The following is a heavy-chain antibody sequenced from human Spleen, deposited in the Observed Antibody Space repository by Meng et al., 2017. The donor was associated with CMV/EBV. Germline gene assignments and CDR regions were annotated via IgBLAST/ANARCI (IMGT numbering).Heavy chain of an antibody. CDR2: IYTSGST. CDR1: GGSFSSYY. J-gene: IGHJ4*02. D-gene: IGHD6-13*01. Sequence: QVQLQQWGAGLLKPSETLSLTCAVYGGSFSSYYWSWIRQPAGKGLEWIGRIYTSGSTNYNPSLKSRVTMSVDTSKNQFSLKLSSVTAADTAVYYCAREDPQQLITYWGQGTLVTVSS. V-gene: IGHV4-59*10. CDR3: AREDPQQLITY.